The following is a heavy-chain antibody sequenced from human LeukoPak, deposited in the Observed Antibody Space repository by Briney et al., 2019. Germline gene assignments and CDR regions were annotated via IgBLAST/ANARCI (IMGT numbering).Heavy chain of an antibody. Sequence: GGSLRLSCAASGFTFSSYAMSWVRQAPGKGLEWVSGTSGTGGNTYYADSVKGRFTISRDNSKNTLYLQMNSLRAEDTAVFYCAKDREYSGSYRPGPTRYYYGMDVWGQGTTVTVSS. J-gene: IGHJ6*02. CDR1: GFTFSSYA. V-gene: IGHV3-23*01. CDR3: AKDREYSGSYRPGPTRYYYGMDV. D-gene: IGHD1-26*01. CDR2: TSGTGGNT.